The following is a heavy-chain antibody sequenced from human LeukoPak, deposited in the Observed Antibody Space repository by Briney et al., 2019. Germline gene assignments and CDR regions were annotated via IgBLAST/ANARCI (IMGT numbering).Heavy chain of an antibody. CDR2: ITRNGYT. J-gene: IGHJ4*02. D-gene: IGHD6-19*01. V-gene: IGHV4-34*01. CDR1: GGSFSTYY. CDR3: AREAIAVPGEFDY. Sequence: PSETLSLTCAVYGGSFSTYYWSWVRQPPGKGLEWIAEITRNGYTNYNPSLKSRVTISVDTSKNQFSLKLSSVTAADTAVYYCAREAIAVPGEFDYWGQGTLVTVSS.